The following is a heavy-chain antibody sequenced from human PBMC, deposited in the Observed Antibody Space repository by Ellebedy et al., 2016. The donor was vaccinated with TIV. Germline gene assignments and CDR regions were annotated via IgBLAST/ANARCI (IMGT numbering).Heavy chain of an antibody. CDR3: AHLSKTYCGGDCYIFDY. CDR1: GFSLSTNGVG. V-gene: IGHV2-5*02. J-gene: IGHJ4*02. D-gene: IGHD2-21*02. CDR2: LYWDDDK. Sequence: SGPTLVKPTQTLTLTCTFSGFSLSTNGVGVGWIRQPPGEALEWLALLYWDDDKTYSPSLKSRLTITKDTSKNQVVLTITNMDPVDTATYFCAHLSKTYCGGDCYIFDYWGQGTLVTVSS.